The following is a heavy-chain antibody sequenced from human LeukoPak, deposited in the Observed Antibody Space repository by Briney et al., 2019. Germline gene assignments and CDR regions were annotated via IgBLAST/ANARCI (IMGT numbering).Heavy chain of an antibody. J-gene: IGHJ4*02. V-gene: IGHV3-7*01. D-gene: IGHD2-2*01. CDR2: IQEDGKKE. Sequence: GESLRLYCEASGGTFTKFWMSWVRQAPGRGLEWVANIQEDGKKENYVDSVRGRFTISRDNAKNSLYLQMNSLRAEDTAVYYCVRVPAAHFDYWGQGTLVTVSS. CDR3: VRVPAAHFDY. CDR1: GGTFTKFW.